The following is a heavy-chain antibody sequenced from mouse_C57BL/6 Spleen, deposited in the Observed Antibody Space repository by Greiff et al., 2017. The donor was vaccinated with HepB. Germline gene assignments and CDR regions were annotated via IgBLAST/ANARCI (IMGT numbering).Heavy chain of an antibody. D-gene: IGHD1-1*01. J-gene: IGHJ4*01. Sequence: EVQLVESGGGLVQPKGSLKLSCAASGFSFNTYAMNWVRQAPGKGLDGCARIRRKSNNYATYYADSVKDSLSISRDDSESTLYLQMNNLNTEDAAMYYCGRQDTTVVGDMDYWGQGTSVTVSS. CDR3: GRQDTTVVGDMDY. CDR2: IRRKSNNYAT. CDR1: GFSFNTYA. V-gene: IGHV10-1*01.